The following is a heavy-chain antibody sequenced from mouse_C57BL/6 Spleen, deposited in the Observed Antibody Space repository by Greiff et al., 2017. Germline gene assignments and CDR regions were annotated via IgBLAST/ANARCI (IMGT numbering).Heavy chain of an antibody. Sequence: QVQLKQSGAELARPGASVKMSCKASGYTFTSYTMHWVKQRPGQGLEWIGYINPSSGYTKYNQKFKDKATLTADKSSSTAYMQLSSLTSEDSAVYYCAGEDSSGPLDYWGQGTTLTVSS. V-gene: IGHV1-4*01. CDR2: INPSSGYT. D-gene: IGHD3-2*02. J-gene: IGHJ2*01. CDR1: GYTFTSYT. CDR3: AGEDSSGPLDY.